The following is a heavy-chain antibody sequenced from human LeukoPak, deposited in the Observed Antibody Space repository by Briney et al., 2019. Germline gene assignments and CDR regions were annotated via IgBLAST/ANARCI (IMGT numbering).Heavy chain of an antibody. CDR2: ISYDGSNK. D-gene: IGHD3-22*01. Sequence: GGSLRLSCAASEFTFSSYAMHWVRQAPGKGLEWVAVISYDGSNKYYADSVKGRFTISRDNSKNTLFLQMNSLRAEDTAVYYCARGIVVVITSSGYFDYWGQGTLVTVSS. CDR3: ARGIVVVITSSGYFDY. CDR1: EFTFSSYA. V-gene: IGHV3-30-3*01. J-gene: IGHJ4*02.